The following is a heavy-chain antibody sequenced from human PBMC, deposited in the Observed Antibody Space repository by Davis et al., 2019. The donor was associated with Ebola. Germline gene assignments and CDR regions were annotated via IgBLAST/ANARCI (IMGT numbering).Heavy chain of an antibody. V-gene: IGHV1-18*01. CDR1: GYTITSYG. CDR3: ARDMGMVQEANWFDP. CDR2: ISAYNGNT. D-gene: IGHD3-10*01. Sequence: ASVKVSCKASGYTITSYGISWVRQAPGQGLEWMGWISAYNGNTNYAQKLQGRFTMTTDTSTSTAYMELRSLRSDDTAVYYRARDMGMVQEANWFDPWGQGTLVTVSS. J-gene: IGHJ5*02.